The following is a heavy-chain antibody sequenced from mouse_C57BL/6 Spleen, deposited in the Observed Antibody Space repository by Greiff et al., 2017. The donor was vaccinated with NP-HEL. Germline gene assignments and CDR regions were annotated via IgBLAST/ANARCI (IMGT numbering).Heavy chain of an antibody. CDR3: ARRDSSGAFDY. V-gene: IGHV5-12*01. Sequence: EVKVVESGGGLVQPGGSLKLSCAASGFTFSDYYMYWVRQTPEKRLEWVAYISNGGGSTYYPDTVKGRFTISRDNAKNTLYLQMSRLKSEDTAMYYCARRDSSGAFDYWGQGTTLTVSS. D-gene: IGHD3-2*02. CDR2: ISNGGGST. J-gene: IGHJ2*01. CDR1: GFTFSDYY.